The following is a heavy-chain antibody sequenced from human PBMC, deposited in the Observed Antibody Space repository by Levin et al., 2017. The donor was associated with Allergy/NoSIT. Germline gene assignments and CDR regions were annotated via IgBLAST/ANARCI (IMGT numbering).Heavy chain of an antibody. CDR1: GYSFTNYW. D-gene: IGHD5/OR15-5a*01. V-gene: IGHV5-51*01. Sequence: GESLKISCQGSGYSFTNYWIGWVRQMPGKGLEWMGIIFPGDSDARYGPLFQGQVTMSADNSIGPVYLPWSSLKASDTAVYYCARQSVSGRLAYYWYFELWGRGTQVTVSS. CDR2: IFPGDSDA. CDR3: ARQSVSGRLAYYWYFEL. J-gene: IGHJ2*01.